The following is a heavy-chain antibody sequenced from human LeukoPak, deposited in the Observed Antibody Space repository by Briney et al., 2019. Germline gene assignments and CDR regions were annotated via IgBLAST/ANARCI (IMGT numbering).Heavy chain of an antibody. CDR1: GFTFSSLA. V-gene: IGHV3-30-3*01. J-gene: IGHJ1*01. CDR2: ISYDGSSK. Sequence: GGSLRLSCAASGFTFSSLAMHWVRQAPGKGLEWVTFISYDGSSKYYTDSVKGRFTISRDNSKNTLYLQMNSLRAEDTAVYYCATYSSMNAREFQHWGQGTLVTVSS. D-gene: IGHD2-2*01. CDR3: ATYSSMNAREFQH.